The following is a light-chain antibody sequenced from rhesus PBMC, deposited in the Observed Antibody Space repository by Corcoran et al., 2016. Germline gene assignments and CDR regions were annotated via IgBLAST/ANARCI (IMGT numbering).Light chain of an antibody. CDR2: GTS. CDR1: QGIYNA. CDR3: QQGYSSPYS. Sequence: DIQMSQSPSSLSASAGDRVTITCRASQGIYNALAWYQQKPGKAPRLLIYGTSNLEDGVPSRFTGSRSGTDFTLPISSLLPEDFATYYCQQGYSSPYSFGQGTKVEIK. J-gene: IGKJ2*01. V-gene: IGKV1-33*01.